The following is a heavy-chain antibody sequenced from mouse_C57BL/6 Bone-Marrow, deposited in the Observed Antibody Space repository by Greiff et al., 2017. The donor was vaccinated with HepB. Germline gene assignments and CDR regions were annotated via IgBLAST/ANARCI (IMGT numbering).Heavy chain of an antibody. D-gene: IGHD1-1*01. J-gene: IGHJ1*03. CDR3: ARELLWYFDV. V-gene: IGHV5-16*01. CDR2: INYDGSST. CDR1: GFTFSDYY. Sequence: EVKLVESEGGLVQPGSSMKLSCTASGFTFSDYYMAWVRQVPEKGLEWVANINYDGSSTYYLDSLKSRFIISRDNAKNILYLQMSSLKSEDTATYYCARELLWYFDVWGTGTTVTVSS.